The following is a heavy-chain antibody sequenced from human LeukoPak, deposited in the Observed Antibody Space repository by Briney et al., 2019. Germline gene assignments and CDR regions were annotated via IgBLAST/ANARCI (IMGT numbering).Heavy chain of an antibody. CDR2: IDSDGSRT. J-gene: IGHJ4*02. V-gene: IGHV3-74*01. D-gene: IGHD3-9*01. CDR1: GFSFSSYW. CDR3: ARARHGILTGYYLDY. Sequence: GGSLRLSCAASGFSFSSYWMHWVRQAPGKGLVWVSHIDSDGSRTSYGDSVRGRFTISRDNAKNTLYLQMNSLRAEDTAVYYCARARHGILTGYYLDYWGQGTLVTVSS.